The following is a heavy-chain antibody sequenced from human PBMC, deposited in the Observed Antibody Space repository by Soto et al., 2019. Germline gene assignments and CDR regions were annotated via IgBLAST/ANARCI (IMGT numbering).Heavy chain of an antibody. V-gene: IGHV3-11*01. J-gene: IGHJ5*02. Sequence: PGGSLRLSCAASGFTFSDYYMSWIRQAPGKGLEWVSYISSSGSTIYYADSVKGRFTISRDNAKNSLYLQMNSLRAEDTAVYYCARDLYGDSPLINNWFDPWGQGTLVTVSS. CDR1: GFTFSDYY. D-gene: IGHD4-17*01. CDR3: ARDLYGDSPLINNWFDP. CDR2: ISSSGSTI.